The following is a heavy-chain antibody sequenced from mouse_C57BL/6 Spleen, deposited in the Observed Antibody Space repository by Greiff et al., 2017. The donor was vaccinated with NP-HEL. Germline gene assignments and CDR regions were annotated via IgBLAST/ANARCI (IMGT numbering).Heavy chain of an antibody. J-gene: IGHJ4*01. CDR2: IDPSDSYT. CDR3: ARHGSSYGYAMDY. D-gene: IGHD1-1*01. V-gene: IGHV1-69*01. Sequence: QVQLQQPGAELVMPGASVKLSCKASGYTFTSYWMHWVKQRPGQGLEWIGEIDPSDSYTNYNQKFKGKSTLTVDKSSSTAYMQLSSLTSEDSAVYYCARHGSSYGYAMDYWGQRTSVTVSS. CDR1: GYTFTSYW.